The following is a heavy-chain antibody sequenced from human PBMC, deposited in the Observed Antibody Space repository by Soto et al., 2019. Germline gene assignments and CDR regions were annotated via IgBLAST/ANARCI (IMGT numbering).Heavy chain of an antibody. V-gene: IGHV1-69*13. CDR2: IIPIFGTA. J-gene: IGHJ6*02. CDR3: ARAARGILEWLPDLEDYYYYGMDF. CDR1: GGTFSSYA. Sequence: GASVKVSCKASGGTFSSYAISWVRQAPGQGLEWMGGIIPIFGTANYAQKFQGRVTITADESTSTAYMELSSLRSEDTAVYYCARAARGILEWLPDLEDYYYYGMDFWGQGTTVTGSS. D-gene: IGHD3-3*01.